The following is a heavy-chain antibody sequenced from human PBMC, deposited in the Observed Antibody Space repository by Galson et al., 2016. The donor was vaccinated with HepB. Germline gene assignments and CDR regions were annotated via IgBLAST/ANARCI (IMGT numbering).Heavy chain of an antibody. V-gene: IGHV3-23*01. CDR1: GFRFSDYA. J-gene: IGHJ6*02. D-gene: IGHD2-2*01. Sequence: SLRLSCAASGFRFSDYAMSWVRQAPGRGLEWVSSISGGGDRTYYKYSVRGRFTIPRDNSKNMLYLQMNSLRDEDTAVFYCAKVQSSSSAWYFYAMDVWGQGTTVTVSS. CDR3: AKVQSSSSAWYFYAMDV. CDR2: ISGGGDRT.